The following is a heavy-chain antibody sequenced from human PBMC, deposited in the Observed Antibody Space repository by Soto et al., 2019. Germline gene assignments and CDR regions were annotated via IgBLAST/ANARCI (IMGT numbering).Heavy chain of an antibody. CDR1: GGSVSSTNW. D-gene: IGHD2-15*01. J-gene: IGHJ5*02. CDR2: IYHIGST. CDR3: ATLPPRSEVTGLPIPT. V-gene: IGHV4-4*02. Sequence: VQLQQSGPGLLKPSGTLSLTCAVSGGSVSSTNWWSWVRQSPGKGLEWIGDIYHIGSTNYNPSLRARVTISVSKSHNQCTLTLIYVTAAGTAVYYCATLPPRSEVTGLPIPTWGQGTLVTVSS.